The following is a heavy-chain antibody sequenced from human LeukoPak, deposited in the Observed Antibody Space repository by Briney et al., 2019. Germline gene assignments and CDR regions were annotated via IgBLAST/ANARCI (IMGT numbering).Heavy chain of an antibody. D-gene: IGHD6-13*01. Sequence: RTSETLSLTCTVSGDSVSSNFHSWGWIRQPPGKGLEWIATIHYGGSAYFNPSLKSRVTMSVDTSMNQFSLRLSSVTAADTAVYYCVRHPAAGGTGFYGMDVWGQGTTVTVSS. CDR1: GDSVSSNFHS. CDR3: VRHPAAGGTGFYGMDV. V-gene: IGHV4-39*01. CDR2: IHYGGSA. J-gene: IGHJ6*02.